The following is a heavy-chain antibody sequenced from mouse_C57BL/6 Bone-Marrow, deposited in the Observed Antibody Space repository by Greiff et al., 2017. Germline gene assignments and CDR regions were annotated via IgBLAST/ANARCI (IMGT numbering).Heavy chain of an antibody. Sequence: LVESGAELVRPGASVTLSCKASGYTFTDYEMHWVKQTPVHGLEWIGAIDPETGGTAYNQKFKGKAILTADTSSSTAYMPLRSLTSEDSADYYATRSTVVATDYWGQGTTLTVSA. V-gene: IGHV1-15*01. CDR1: GYTFTDYE. J-gene: IGHJ2*01. CDR2: IDPETGGT. D-gene: IGHD1-1*01. CDR3: TRSTVVATDY.